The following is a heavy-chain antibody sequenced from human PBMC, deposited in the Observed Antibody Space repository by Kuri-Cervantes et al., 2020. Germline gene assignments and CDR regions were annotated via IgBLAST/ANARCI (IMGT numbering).Heavy chain of an antibody. V-gene: IGHV3-30*18. CDR3: AKDRPGGSNYINWYFDL. CDR1: GFTFSSFG. CDR2: ISSDGTNK. D-gene: IGHD4-11*01. Sequence: GGSLRLSCAASGFTFSSFGIHWVRQAPAKGLEWVTVISSDGTNKNYADSVKGRFTISRDNSKNTVYLQMNSLRAEDKAVYYCAKDRPGGSNYINWYFDLWGRGTLVTVSS. J-gene: IGHJ2*01.